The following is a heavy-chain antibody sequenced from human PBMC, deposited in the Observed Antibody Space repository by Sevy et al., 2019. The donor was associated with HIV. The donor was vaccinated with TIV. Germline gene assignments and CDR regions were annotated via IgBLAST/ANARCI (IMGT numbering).Heavy chain of an antibody. CDR2: FDPEDGET. CDR3: ATAGITGTTRWFDP. CDR1: GYTLTELS. J-gene: IGHJ5*02. V-gene: IGHV1-24*01. Sequence: ASVTVSCKVSGYTLTELSMHWVRQAPGKGLEWMGGFDPEDGETIYAQMFQGRVTMTEDTSTDTAYMELSSLRSEDTAVYYCATAGITGTTRWFDPWGQGTLVTVSS. D-gene: IGHD1-7*01.